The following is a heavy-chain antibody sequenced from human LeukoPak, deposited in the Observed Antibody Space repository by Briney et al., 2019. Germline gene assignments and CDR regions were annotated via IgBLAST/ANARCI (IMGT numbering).Heavy chain of an antibody. D-gene: IGHD5-18*01. J-gene: IGHJ5*02. CDR3: ARASAMVTGYWFDP. CDR2: IYYSGST. Sequence: SETLSLTCTVSGGSISSSSYYWGWIRQPPGKGLEWIGSIYYSGSTYYNPSLKSRVTISVDTSKNQFSPKLSSVTAADTAVYYCARASAMVTGYWFDPWGQGTLVTVSS. V-gene: IGHV4-39*01. CDR1: GGSISSSSYY.